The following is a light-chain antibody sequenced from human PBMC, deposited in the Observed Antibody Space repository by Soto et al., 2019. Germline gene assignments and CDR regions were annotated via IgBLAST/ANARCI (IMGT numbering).Light chain of an antibody. CDR3: SSYTNSGSPL. CDR2: EVS. J-gene: IGLJ1*01. Sequence: QSVLTQPASVSGSPGQSITISCAGTSSDVGGYNYVSWYQQHPGKVPKLVIYEVSNRPSGVSNRFTGSKSGNTASLTISGLQAEDEADYYCSSYTNSGSPLFGTGTKLTVL. CDR1: SSDVGGYNY. V-gene: IGLV2-14*01.